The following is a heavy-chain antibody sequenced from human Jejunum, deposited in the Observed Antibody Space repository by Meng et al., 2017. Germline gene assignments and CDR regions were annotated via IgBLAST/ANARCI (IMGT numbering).Heavy chain of an antibody. D-gene: IGHD6-6*01. Sequence: SETLSLTCAVSGYSISSGYYWGWIRQPPGKGLEWIGSIYHSGSTYYNPSLKSRVTISVDTSKNQFSLKLNSVTAADTALYSCARVTSASSYFDYWGQGTLVTGAS. CDR3: ARVTSASSYFDY. V-gene: IGHV4-38-2*01. J-gene: IGHJ4*02. CDR1: GYSISSGYY. CDR2: IYHSGST.